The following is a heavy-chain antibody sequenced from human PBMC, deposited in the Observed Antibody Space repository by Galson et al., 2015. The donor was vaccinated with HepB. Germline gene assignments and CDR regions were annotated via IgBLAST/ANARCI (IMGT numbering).Heavy chain of an antibody. J-gene: IGHJ3*02. D-gene: IGHD5-12*01. V-gene: IGHV4-34*01. CDR1: GGSFSGYY. Sequence: SETLSLTCAVYGGSFSGYYWSWIRQPPGKGLEWIGEINHSGSTNYNPSLKSRVTISVDTSKNQFSLKLSSVTAADTAVYYCARKWLYAFDIWGQGTMVTVSS. CDR2: INHSGST. CDR3: ARKWLYAFDI.